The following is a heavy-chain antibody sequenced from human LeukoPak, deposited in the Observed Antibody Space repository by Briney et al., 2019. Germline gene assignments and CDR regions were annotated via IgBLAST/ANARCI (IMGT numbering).Heavy chain of an antibody. J-gene: IGHJ4*02. D-gene: IGHD2-15*01. CDR2: ISSSGSTI. CDR3: AREGSSGDFDY. V-gene: IGHV3-48*03. CDR1: GFTFSSYE. Sequence: GGSLRLSCAASGFTFSSYEMNWVRQAPGKGLEWVSYISSSGSTIYYADSVKGRFTISRDNAKNSLYLQMDSLRAEDTAVYYCAREGSSGDFDYWGQGTLVTVSS.